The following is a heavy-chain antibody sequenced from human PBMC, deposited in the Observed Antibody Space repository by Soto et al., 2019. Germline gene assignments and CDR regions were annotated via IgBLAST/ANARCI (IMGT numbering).Heavy chain of an antibody. J-gene: IGHJ4*02. CDR3: ARAGFSYGHLLF. V-gene: IGHV4-30-4*01. Sequence: QVQLKESGPGLVKPSETLSLTCNVSGGPIKTGDYYWNWIRQPPGKGLEWIGYVFYSGATNYSPSLKSRAAISMDTSKNQFSLSLTSVTAADTAVYYCARAGFSYGHLLFWGQGFRVTVST. CDR1: GGPIKTGDYY. D-gene: IGHD3-10*01. CDR2: VFYSGAT.